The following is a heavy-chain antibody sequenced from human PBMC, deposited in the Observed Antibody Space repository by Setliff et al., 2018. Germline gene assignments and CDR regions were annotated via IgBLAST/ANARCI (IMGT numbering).Heavy chain of an antibody. D-gene: IGHD3-3*01. V-gene: IGHV4-59*08. Sequence: SETLSLTCTVSGGSINSPYWSWVRQPPGKGLEWIGYISDSGSTNYNPSLKNRVTISLDTSKNQFSLSLTSVTAEDTAVYYCARMSGFQYIDVWDKGTTVTVSS. CDR1: GGSINSPY. CDR2: ISDSGST. J-gene: IGHJ6*03. CDR3: ARMSGFQYIDV.